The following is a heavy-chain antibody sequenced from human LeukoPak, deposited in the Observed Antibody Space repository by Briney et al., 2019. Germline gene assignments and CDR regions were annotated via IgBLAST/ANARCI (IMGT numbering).Heavy chain of an antibody. CDR3: ARHLLRGQNFDY. CDR1: GFTFSDSW. J-gene: IGHJ4*02. Sequence: GGSLRLSCGTSGFTFSDSWMSWFRQAPGQGLEWVASIKADGSDKYYLDSVRGRFTISRDNAEDSLYLQLDDLRAEDTAVFYCARHLLRGQNFDYWGQGTLVTVSS. CDR2: IKADGSDK. V-gene: IGHV3-7*01.